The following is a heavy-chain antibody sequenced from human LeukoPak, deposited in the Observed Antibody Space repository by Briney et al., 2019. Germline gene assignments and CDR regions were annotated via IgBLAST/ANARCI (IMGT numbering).Heavy chain of an antibody. CDR3: ARDLRAFRDGYKNSNYYLDY. Sequence: ASVKVSCKASGYTFTGYFIHWVRQAPGQGLEWMGWINPDSGGTNYAQKLQGRVTMTTDTSTRTAYMELRSLRSDDTAVYYCARDLRAFRDGYKNSNYYLDYWGQGTLVTVSS. CDR2: INPDSGGT. D-gene: IGHD5-24*01. J-gene: IGHJ4*02. CDR1: GYTFTGYF. V-gene: IGHV1-2*02.